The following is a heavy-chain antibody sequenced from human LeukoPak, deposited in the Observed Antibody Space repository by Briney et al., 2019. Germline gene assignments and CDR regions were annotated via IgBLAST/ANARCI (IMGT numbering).Heavy chain of an antibody. D-gene: IGHD6-13*01. Sequence: SETLSLTCTVSGYSISSGYYWGWIRQHPGKGLEWIGYIYYSGGTYYNPSLKSRVTISVDTSKNQFSLKLSSVTAADTAVYYCARSEQQLVLDYWGQGTLVTVSS. V-gene: IGHV4-31*03. J-gene: IGHJ4*02. CDR3: ARSEQQLVLDY. CDR2: IYYSGGT. CDR1: GYSISSGYY.